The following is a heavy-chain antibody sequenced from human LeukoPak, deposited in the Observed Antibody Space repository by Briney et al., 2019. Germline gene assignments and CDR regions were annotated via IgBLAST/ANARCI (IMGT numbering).Heavy chain of an antibody. CDR1: GGSISSSSYY. D-gene: IGHD6-13*01. CDR2: IYYSGST. V-gene: IGHV4-39*07. Sequence: SETLSLTCTVSGGSISSSSYYWGWIRQPPGKGLEWIGSIYYSGSTYYNPSLKSRVTISVDTSKNQFSLKLSSVTAADTAVYYRARDRKDAAAAYFGYWGQGTLVTVSS. CDR3: ARDRKDAAAAYFGY. J-gene: IGHJ4*02.